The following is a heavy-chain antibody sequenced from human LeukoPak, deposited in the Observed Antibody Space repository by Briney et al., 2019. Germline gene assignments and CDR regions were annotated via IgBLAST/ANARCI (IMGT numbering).Heavy chain of an antibody. Sequence: GGSLRLSCAASGFTFGNYAMSWVRQAPGKGLEWVSAISGSGGSTYYADPVKGRFTISRDNSKNTLYLQMNSLRAEDTAVYYCAKVLSGGVVTAIAFDYWGQGTLVTVSS. J-gene: IGHJ4*02. CDR2: ISGSGGST. CDR1: GFTFGNYA. V-gene: IGHV3-23*01. CDR3: AKVLSGGVVTAIAFDY. D-gene: IGHD2-21*02.